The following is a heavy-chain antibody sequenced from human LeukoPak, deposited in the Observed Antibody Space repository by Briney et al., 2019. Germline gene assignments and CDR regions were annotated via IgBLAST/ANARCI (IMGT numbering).Heavy chain of an antibody. J-gene: IGHJ4*02. CDR1: GFTFTSSA. CDR2: IVVGSGNT. CDR3: ARATRGIRGGGDY. V-gene: IGHV1-58*01. Sequence: TSVKVSCKASGFTFTSSAVQWVRQARGQRLEWIGWIVVGSGNTNYAQKFQERVTITRDMSTSTAYMELSSLRSEDTAVYYCARATRGIRGGGDYWGQGTLVTVSS. D-gene: IGHD3-10*01.